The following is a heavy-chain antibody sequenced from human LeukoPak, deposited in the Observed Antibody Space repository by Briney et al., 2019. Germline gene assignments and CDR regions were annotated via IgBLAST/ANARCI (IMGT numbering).Heavy chain of an antibody. V-gene: IGHV3-48*03. Sequence: GGSLRLSCAASGFTFSSYEMNWVRQAPGKGLEWVSYISSSGSTIYYADSVRGRFTISRDNAKNSLYLHMNSLTAEDTAVYYCSRDPRHSDYWGQGSLVSVSS. CDR1: GFTFSSYE. J-gene: IGHJ4*02. CDR2: ISSSGSTI. CDR3: SRDPRHSDY.